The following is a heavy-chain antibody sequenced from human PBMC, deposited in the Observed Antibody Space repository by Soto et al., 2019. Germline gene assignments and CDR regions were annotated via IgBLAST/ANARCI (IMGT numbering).Heavy chain of an antibody. CDR1: GFTFSSYG. CDR3: AKGRSSSWPYYFDY. Sequence: VQLVESGGGVVHPGRSLRLSCAASGFTFSSYGMHWVRQAPGKGLEWVAVISYDGSNKYYADSVKGRFTISRDNSKNTLYLQMNSLRAEDTAVYYCAKGRSSSWPYYFDYWGQGTLVTVSS. CDR2: ISYDGSNK. V-gene: IGHV3-30*18. J-gene: IGHJ4*02. D-gene: IGHD6-13*01.